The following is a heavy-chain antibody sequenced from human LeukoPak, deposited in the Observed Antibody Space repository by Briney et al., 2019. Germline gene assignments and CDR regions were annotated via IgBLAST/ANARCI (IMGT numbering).Heavy chain of an antibody. CDR1: GFTFSSYE. Sequence: GGSLRLSCAASGFTFSSYEMNWVRQAPGKVLEWISYISSSGSTIYYADSVKGRFTISRDNAKNSLYLQMNSLRAEDTAVYYCARILVATGGMDVWGKGTTVTVSS. CDR3: ARILVATGGMDV. D-gene: IGHD5-12*01. V-gene: IGHV3-48*03. CDR2: ISSSGSTI. J-gene: IGHJ6*04.